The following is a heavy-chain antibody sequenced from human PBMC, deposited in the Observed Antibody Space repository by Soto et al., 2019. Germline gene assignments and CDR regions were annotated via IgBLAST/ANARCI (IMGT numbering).Heavy chain of an antibody. J-gene: IGHJ5*02. D-gene: IGHD3-22*01. CDR2: IYPDDSDI. Sequence: EVQLVQSGAEVKKPGESLKISCKGSGFSFTNYWIGWVRQMPGKGLEWMGGIYPDDSDIRYSPSFQGQVTISADRSDSTAYLQWSSLKASDTAMYYCARTSTCYYGSRGFDPWGQGTLVTVSS. CDR3: ARTSTCYYGSRGFDP. CDR1: GFSFTNYW. V-gene: IGHV5-51*03.